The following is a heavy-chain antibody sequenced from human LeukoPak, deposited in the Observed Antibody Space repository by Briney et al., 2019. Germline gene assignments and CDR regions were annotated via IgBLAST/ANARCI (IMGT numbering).Heavy chain of an antibody. V-gene: IGHV4-59*12. Sequence: SETLSLTCTVSGGSITDYHWSWIRQPPGKGLEYIGYIYNRGSTFYNPSLKSRVTISVDTSKNQFSLKLSSVTAADTAVYYCARDGGYYFDYWGQGTLVTVSS. CDR2: IYNRGST. D-gene: IGHD3-3*01. J-gene: IGHJ4*02. CDR3: ARDGGYYFDY. CDR1: GGSITDYH.